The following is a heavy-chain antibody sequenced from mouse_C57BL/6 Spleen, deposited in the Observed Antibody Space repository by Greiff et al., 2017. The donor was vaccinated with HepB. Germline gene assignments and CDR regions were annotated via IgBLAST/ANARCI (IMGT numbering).Heavy chain of an antibody. CDR1: GFTFSSYA. Sequence: EVKLVESGGGLVKPGGSLKLSCAASGFTFSSYAMSWVRQTPEKRLEWVATISDGGSYTYYPDNVKGRFTISRDNAKNNLYLQMSHLKSEDTAMYYCARGGYGSSWAMDYWGQGTSVTVSS. V-gene: IGHV5-4*03. CDR3: ARGGYGSSWAMDY. D-gene: IGHD1-1*01. J-gene: IGHJ4*01. CDR2: ISDGGSYT.